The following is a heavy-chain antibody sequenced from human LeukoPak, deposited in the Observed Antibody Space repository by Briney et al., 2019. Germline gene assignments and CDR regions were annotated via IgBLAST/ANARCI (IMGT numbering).Heavy chain of an antibody. Sequence: ASVKVSCKASGGTFSSYAISWVRQAPGQGLEWMGGIIPIFGTANYAQKFQGRVTITADESTSTAYMELSSLRSEDTAVYYCARGIMVVAAFDYWGQGTLVTVSS. D-gene: IGHD2-15*01. CDR2: IIPIFGTA. CDR1: GGTFSSYA. V-gene: IGHV1-69*13. CDR3: ARGIMVVAAFDY. J-gene: IGHJ4*02.